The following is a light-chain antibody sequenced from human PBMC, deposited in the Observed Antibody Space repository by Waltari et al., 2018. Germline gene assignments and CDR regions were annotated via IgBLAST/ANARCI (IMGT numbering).Light chain of an antibody. Sequence: DIVMTQSPDSLTVSLGARATINCRSSQRVLYGVNNENYLAWYQKKPGQPPKLLVYWASVPESGVPDRFTGSGSGTDFTLTISSLQAEDVAVYYCQQYYTNPWTFGPGTKVEIK. V-gene: IGKV4-1*01. CDR3: QQYYTNPWT. J-gene: IGKJ1*01. CDR1: QRVLYGVNNENY. CDR2: WAS.